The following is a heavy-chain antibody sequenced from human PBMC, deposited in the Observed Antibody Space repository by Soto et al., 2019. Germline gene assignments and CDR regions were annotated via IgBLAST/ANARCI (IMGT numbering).Heavy chain of an antibody. D-gene: IGHD3-3*01. CDR3: ASTRGY. Sequence: GGSLRLSCSVSGFTFTGDWMKWVRQAPGKGLEWVATINEDGGETYYVDSVRGRFTLSRDSAKNSVLLQMNSLRVEDTAVYYCASTRGYWGQGTLVTVSS. V-gene: IGHV3-7*05. CDR2: INEDGGET. CDR1: GFTFTGDW. J-gene: IGHJ4*02.